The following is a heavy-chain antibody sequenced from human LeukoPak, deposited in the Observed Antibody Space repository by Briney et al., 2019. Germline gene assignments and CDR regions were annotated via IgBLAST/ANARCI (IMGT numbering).Heavy chain of an antibody. V-gene: IGHV3-21*01. Sequence: GGSLRLSCAASGFTFSSYSMNWVRQAPGKGLEWVSSISSGSSYIYYADSVKGRFTISRDNAKNSLYLQMNSLRAEDTAVYYCASDYYDILTGYADFDYWGQGTLVTVSS. D-gene: IGHD3-9*01. J-gene: IGHJ4*02. CDR3: ASDYYDILTGYADFDY. CDR1: GFTFSSYS. CDR2: ISSGSSYI.